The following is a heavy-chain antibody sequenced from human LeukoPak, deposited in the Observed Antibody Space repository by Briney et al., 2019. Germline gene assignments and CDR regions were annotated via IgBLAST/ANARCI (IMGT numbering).Heavy chain of an antibody. D-gene: IGHD6-19*01. Sequence: SETLSLTCTVSGGSISSYYWSWIRQPPGKGLEWIGEINHSGSTNYNPSLKSRVTISVDTSKNQFSLKLSSVTAADTAVYYCARGSRYSSGWYPFDYWGQGTLVTVSS. V-gene: IGHV4-34*01. CDR2: INHSGST. J-gene: IGHJ4*02. CDR3: ARGSRYSSGWYPFDY. CDR1: GGSISSYY.